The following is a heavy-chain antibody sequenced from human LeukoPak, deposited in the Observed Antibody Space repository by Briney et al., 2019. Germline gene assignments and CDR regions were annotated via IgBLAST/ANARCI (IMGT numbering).Heavy chain of an antibody. CDR1: GFTFSSYG. J-gene: IGHJ4*02. D-gene: IGHD3-10*01. CDR3: AKGERYYGSGSYPFDY. CDR2: IRHDGTNK. Sequence: GGSLRLSCAASGFTFSSYGMHWVRQAPGKGLEWVAFIRHDGTNKYYVDSVKGRFTISRDNSKNTLYLQMSSLRADDTALYYCAKGERYYGSGSYPFDYWGQGTLVTVSS. V-gene: IGHV3-30*02.